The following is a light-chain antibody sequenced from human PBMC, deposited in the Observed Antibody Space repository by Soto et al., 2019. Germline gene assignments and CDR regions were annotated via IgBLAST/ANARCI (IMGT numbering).Light chain of an antibody. CDR3: QSYDTSLSGFYV. CDR2: VNT. V-gene: IGLV1-40*01. J-gene: IGLJ1*01. Sequence: QSVLTQPPSVSGAPGQRVTISCNGSSSNIGAGYDVHWCQQLPGTAPKLLIYVNTNRPSGVPDRFSGSKSGTSASLAITGLQAEDEADYYCQSYDTSLSGFYVFGTGTKVTVL. CDR1: SSNIGAGYD.